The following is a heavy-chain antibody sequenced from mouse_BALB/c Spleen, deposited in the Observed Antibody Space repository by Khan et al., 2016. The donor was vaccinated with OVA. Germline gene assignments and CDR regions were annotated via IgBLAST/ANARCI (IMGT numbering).Heavy chain of an antibody. CDR2: INTETGEP. V-gene: IGHV9-2-1*01. CDR3: ARDRYDYFDY. CDR1: GYTFTDYS. D-gene: IGHD2-14*01. Sequence: QVQLVQSGPELKKPGETVKISCKASGYTFTDYSMHWVKQAPGKGLKWMGWINTETGEPTYADDFKGRFAFSLETSASTAFLQINNLKNEDTATYFCARDRYDYFDYWGQGTTLTVSS. J-gene: IGHJ2*01.